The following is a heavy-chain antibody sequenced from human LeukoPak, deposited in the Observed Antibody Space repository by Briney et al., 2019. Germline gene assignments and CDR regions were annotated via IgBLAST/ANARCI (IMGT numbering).Heavy chain of an antibody. Sequence: GGSLRLSCAASGFTFSSYGMHWVRQAPGKGLEWVGVISYDGSNKYYADSVKGRFTISRDNSKNTLYLQMNSLRAEDTAVYYCAKGGYSGYDFLRKYYFDYWGQGTLVTVSS. J-gene: IGHJ4*02. CDR2: ISYDGSNK. V-gene: IGHV3-30*18. CDR1: GFTFSSYG. D-gene: IGHD5-12*01. CDR3: AKGGYSGYDFLRKYYFDY.